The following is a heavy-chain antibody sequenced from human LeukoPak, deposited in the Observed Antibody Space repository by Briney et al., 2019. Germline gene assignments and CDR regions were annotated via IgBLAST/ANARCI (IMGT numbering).Heavy chain of an antibody. CDR2: IDNDGSDS. Sequence: AGGSLRLSCAASEFTSTNYWMHWVRQAPGEGLVWVSRIDNDGSDSIYADSVKGRFTISRDNAKNTVYLQMHGLRADDTAVYYCARGGYHHGFDIWGQGTMVTVSS. CDR3: ARGGYHHGFDI. CDR1: EFTSTNYW. J-gene: IGHJ3*02. V-gene: IGHV3-74*01. D-gene: IGHD1-14*01.